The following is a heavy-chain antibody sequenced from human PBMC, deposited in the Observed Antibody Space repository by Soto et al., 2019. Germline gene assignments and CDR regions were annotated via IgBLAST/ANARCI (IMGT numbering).Heavy chain of an antibody. V-gene: IGHV1-69*02. CDR2: IIPILGIA. J-gene: IGHJ4*02. D-gene: IGHD5-18*01. CDR1: GGTFSSYT. CDR3: ASFGYSYGLGDY. Sequence: QVQLVQSGAEVKKPGSSVKVSCKASGGTFSSYTISWVRQAPGQGLEWMGSIIPILGIANYAQKFQGRVTITADKSTSTAYMELSSLRSEDTAVYYCASFGYSYGLGDYWGQGTLVTVSS.